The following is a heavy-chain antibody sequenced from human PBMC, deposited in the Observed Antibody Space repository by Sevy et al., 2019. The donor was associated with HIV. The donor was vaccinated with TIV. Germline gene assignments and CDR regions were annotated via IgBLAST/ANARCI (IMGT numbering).Heavy chain of an antibody. CDR1: GFTFSSYS. D-gene: IGHD3-10*01. CDR3: ARVTMVRGVTQDAFDI. V-gene: IGHV3-48*02. J-gene: IGHJ3*02. CDR2: ISSSSSTI. Sequence: GGSLRLSCAASGFTFSSYSMNWVRQAPGKGLEWVSYISSSSSTIYYADSVKGRFTISRDNAKNSLYLQMNSLRDEDTAVYYCARVTMVRGVTQDAFDIWGQWTMVTVSS.